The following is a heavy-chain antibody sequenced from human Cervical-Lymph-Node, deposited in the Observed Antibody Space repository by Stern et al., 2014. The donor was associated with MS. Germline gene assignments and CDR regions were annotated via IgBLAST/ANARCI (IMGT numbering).Heavy chain of an antibody. J-gene: IGHJ4*02. D-gene: IGHD3-3*01. CDR3: ARDGSAAVWSGYYLLDY. CDR1: GYTFTSYG. CDR2: ISPYNGNT. Sequence: QMQLVQSGAEVKKPGASVKVSCKASGYTFTSYGISWVRQAPGQGLEWMGWISPYNGNTNYAQKLQGRVTMTTDTSTSTAYMELRSLRSDDTAVYCCARDGSAAVWSGYYLLDYWGQGTLVTVSS. V-gene: IGHV1-18*04.